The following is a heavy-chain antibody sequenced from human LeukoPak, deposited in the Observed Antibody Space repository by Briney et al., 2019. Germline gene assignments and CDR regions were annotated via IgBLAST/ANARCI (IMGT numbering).Heavy chain of an antibody. V-gene: IGHV1-69*05. D-gene: IGHD2-21*01. CDR2: IIPIFGTA. CDR1: GGTFSSYA. CDR3: ASGDRTVGYGWFDP. Sequence: SVKVSCKASGGTFSSYAISWVRQAPGQGLEWMGGIIPIFGTANYAQKFQGRVTITTDESTSTAYMELSSLRSEDTAVYYCASGDRTVGYGWFDPWGQGTLVTVSS. J-gene: IGHJ5*02.